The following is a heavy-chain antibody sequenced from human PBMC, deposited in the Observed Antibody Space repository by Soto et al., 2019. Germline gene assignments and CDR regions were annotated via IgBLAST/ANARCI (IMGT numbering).Heavy chain of an antibody. Sequence: GASLKVSCKASGGTFSRYSITCVRQAPGHGLEWIGRIIPIFGIASYAQKFQGRVTITADESTSTAYMELSSLRSDDTAVYYCAREDRDRETGLVPAAIDGMDVWGQGTTVTVSS. CDR3: AREDRDRETGLVPAAIDGMDV. CDR1: GGTFSRYS. D-gene: IGHD2-2*01. CDR2: IIPIFGIA. J-gene: IGHJ6*02. V-gene: IGHV1-69*13.